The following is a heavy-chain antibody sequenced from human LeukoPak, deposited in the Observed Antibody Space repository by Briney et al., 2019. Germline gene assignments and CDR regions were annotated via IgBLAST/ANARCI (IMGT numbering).Heavy chain of an antibody. D-gene: IGHD3-22*01. CDR3: ARADMSSDYAPNVL. V-gene: IGHV1-2*02. CDR1: GYTFTDFY. Sequence: ASVTDSCKASGYTFTDFYMHWVRQAPGQGLEWMGWINPNSGGTNYAQRFQGRVTMTRDTSISTAYMELSRLRSDDTAVYYCARADMSSDYAPNVLGGQETGVTVSS. CDR2: INPNSGGT. J-gene: IGHJ4*02.